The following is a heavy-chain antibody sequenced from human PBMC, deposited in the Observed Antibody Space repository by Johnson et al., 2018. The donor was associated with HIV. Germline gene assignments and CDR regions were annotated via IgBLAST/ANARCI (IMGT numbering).Heavy chain of an antibody. CDR1: GFTFEDYA. CDR3: ARDGLYSSPWDAFDM. V-gene: IGHV3-9*01. CDR2: VTGTGGDT. D-gene: IGHD6-13*01. J-gene: IGHJ3*02. Sequence: VQLVESGGGLVQPGGSLRLSCAASGFTFEDYAMHWVRQGPGKGLEWVSGVTGTGGDTYYAESVKGRFTISRDNAKKSLYLQMNSLRAEDTAVYYCARDGLYSSPWDAFDMWGQGTVVTVSS.